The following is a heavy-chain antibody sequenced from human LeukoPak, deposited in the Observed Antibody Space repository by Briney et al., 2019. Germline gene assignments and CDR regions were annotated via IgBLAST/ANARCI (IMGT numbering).Heavy chain of an antibody. D-gene: IGHD2-2*01. Sequence: GGSLRLSCSASGFTSNIYAMHWARQAPGTGLEYVSAISTDGRGTYYADSVKGRFTISRDNSKNTSYLQMSSLRPEDTAIYYCVKYSNSCYDPWGQGTLVTVSS. J-gene: IGHJ5*02. CDR1: GFTSNIYA. V-gene: IGHV3-64D*06. CDR3: VKYSNSCYDP. CDR2: ISTDGRGT.